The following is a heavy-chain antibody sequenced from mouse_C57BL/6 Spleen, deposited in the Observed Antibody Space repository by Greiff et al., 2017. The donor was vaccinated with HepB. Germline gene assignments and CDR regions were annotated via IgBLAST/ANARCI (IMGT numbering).Heavy chain of an antibody. CDR3: ARGVGSWFAY. V-gene: IGHV1-69*01. D-gene: IGHD1-1*02. CDR1: RYTFTSYW. J-gene: IGHJ3*01. Sequence: QVQLQQPGAELVMPGASVKLSCKASRYTFTSYWMHWVKQRPGQGLEWIGEIDPSDSYTNYNQKFKGKSTLTVDKSSSTAYMQLSSLTSEDSAVYYCARGVGSWFAYWGQGTLVTVSA. CDR2: IDPSDSYT.